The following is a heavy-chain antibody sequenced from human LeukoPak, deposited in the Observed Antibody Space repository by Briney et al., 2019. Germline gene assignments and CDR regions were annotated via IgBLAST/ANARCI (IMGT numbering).Heavy chain of an antibody. CDR1: GFTFSSYA. D-gene: IGHD1-26*01. CDR2: ISGGGGNT. J-gene: IGHJ3*02. V-gene: IGHV3-23*01. Sequence: GGSLRLSCAASGFTFSSYAMSWVRQAPGKGLEWVSAISGGGGNTYYADSVKGRFTISRDNSKNTLYLQMNSPRAEDTAVYYCGKNRYSGSLSPFDIWGQGTMVTVSS. CDR3: GKNRYSGSLSPFDI.